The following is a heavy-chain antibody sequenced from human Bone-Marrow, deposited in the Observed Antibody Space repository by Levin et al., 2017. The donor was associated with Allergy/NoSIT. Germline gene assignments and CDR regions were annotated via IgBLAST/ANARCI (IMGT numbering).Heavy chain of an antibody. J-gene: IGHJ6*02. CDR3: AKDGASAMVRGVMYYYYYGMDV. D-gene: IGHD3-10*01. CDR2: ISWNSGSI. V-gene: IGHV3-9*01. Sequence: PGGSLRLSCAASGFTFDDYAMHWVRQAPGKGLEWVSGISWNSGSIGYADSVKGRFTISRDNAKNSLYLQMNSLRAEDTALYYCAKDGASAMVRGVMYYYYYGMDVWGQGTTVTVSS. CDR1: GFTFDDYA.